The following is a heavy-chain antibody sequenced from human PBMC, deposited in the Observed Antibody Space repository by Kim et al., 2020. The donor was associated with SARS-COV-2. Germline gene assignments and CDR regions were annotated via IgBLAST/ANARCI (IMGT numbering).Heavy chain of an antibody. V-gene: IGHV3-73*01. D-gene: IGHD3-22*01. CDR1: GFTFSGSA. J-gene: IGHJ4*02. Sequence: GGSLRLSCAASGFTFSGSAMHWVRQASGKGLEWVGRIRSKANSYATAYAESVKGRFTISRDDSKNTAYLQMNSLKTEDTAVYYCTRYYDSSGYWGQGTLVTVSS. CDR2: IRSKANSYAT. CDR3: TRYYDSSGY.